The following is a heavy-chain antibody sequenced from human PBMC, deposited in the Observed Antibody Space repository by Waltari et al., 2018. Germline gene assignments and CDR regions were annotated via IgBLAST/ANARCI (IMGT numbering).Heavy chain of an antibody. CDR2: IYTSGSS. V-gene: IGHV4-4*07. J-gene: IGHJ1*01. D-gene: IGHD4-17*01. CDR1: GVSVTDSS. Sequence: VQLQESGPPLVEPWETLSLTCTVSGVSVTDSSWSWLLPPSGQGLHLIARIYTSGSSDYNPSLKSRATVSMDKSKNQFSLQLTSVTAADTARYYCARGYSDYGGEYFQHWGQGTPVSVSS. CDR3: ARGYSDYGGEYFQH.